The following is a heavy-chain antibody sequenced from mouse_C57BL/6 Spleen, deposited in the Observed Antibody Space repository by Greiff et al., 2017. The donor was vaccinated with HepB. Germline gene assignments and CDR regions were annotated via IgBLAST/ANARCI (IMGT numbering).Heavy chain of an antibody. D-gene: IGHD1-1*01. V-gene: IGHV1-59*01. CDR1: GYTFTSYW. Sequence: VQLQQPGAELVRPGTSVKLSCKASGYTFTSYWMHWVKQRPGQGLEWIGVIDPSDSYTNYNQKFKGKATLTVDTSSSTAYMQLSSLTSEDSAVYYCARRVLDYYGSSLGYWGQGTTLTVSS. CDR2: IDPSDSYT. J-gene: IGHJ2*01. CDR3: ARRVLDYYGSSLGY.